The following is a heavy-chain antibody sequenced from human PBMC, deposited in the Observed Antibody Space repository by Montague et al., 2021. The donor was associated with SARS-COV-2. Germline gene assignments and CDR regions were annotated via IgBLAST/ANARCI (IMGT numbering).Heavy chain of an antibody. CDR2: IVVGSGNT. CDR1: GFTFTSSA. CDR3: AAPYCSSTSCHDAFDI. Sequence: SVKVSCKASGFTFTSSAVQWVRQARGQRLEWIGWIVVGSGNTNYXQKFQERVTITRDMSTSTAYMELSSLRSGDTAVYYCAAPYCSSTSCHDAFDIWGQGTMVTVSS. D-gene: IGHD2-2*01. V-gene: IGHV1-58*01. J-gene: IGHJ3*02.